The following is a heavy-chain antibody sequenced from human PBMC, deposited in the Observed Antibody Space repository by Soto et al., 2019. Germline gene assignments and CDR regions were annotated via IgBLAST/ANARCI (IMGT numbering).Heavy chain of an antibody. Sequence: ASVKVSCKASGYTFTSYAMHWVRQAPGQRLEWMGWINAGNGNTKYSQKFQGRVTITRDTSASTAYMELSSLGSEDTAVYYCARPYYYGSGSHRVMDVWGQGTTVTVSS. CDR1: GYTFTSYA. D-gene: IGHD3-10*01. V-gene: IGHV1-3*01. CDR3: ARPYYYGSGSHRVMDV. CDR2: INAGNGNT. J-gene: IGHJ6*02.